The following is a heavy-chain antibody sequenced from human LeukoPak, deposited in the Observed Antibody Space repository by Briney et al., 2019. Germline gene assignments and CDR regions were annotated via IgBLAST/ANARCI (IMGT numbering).Heavy chain of an antibody. Sequence: GGSLRLSCAASGFTFSSYAMSWVRQAPGKELEWVSAISGSGGSTYYADSVKGRFTISRDNSKNTLYLQMNSLRAEDTAVYYCAKMNDYGSGSYRQRYTGRYYRWGQGTLVTVSS. CDR2: ISGSGGST. CDR1: GFTFSSYA. V-gene: IGHV3-23*01. D-gene: IGHD3-10*01. J-gene: IGHJ4*02. CDR3: AKMNDYGSGSYRQRYTGRYYR.